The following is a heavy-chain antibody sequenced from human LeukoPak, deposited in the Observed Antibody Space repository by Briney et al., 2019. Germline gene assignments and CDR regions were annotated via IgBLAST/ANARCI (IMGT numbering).Heavy chain of an antibody. Sequence: GGSLRLSCAASGFTFSSYAMSWVRQAPGKGLEWVSAISGSGGSTYYADSVKGRFTISRDNSKNTLYLQMNSLRAEDTAVYYCASGLSGSYGGDYWGQGTLVTVSS. J-gene: IGHJ4*02. CDR2: ISGSGGST. V-gene: IGHV3-23*01. D-gene: IGHD1-26*01. CDR3: ASGLSGSYGGDY. CDR1: GFTFSSYA.